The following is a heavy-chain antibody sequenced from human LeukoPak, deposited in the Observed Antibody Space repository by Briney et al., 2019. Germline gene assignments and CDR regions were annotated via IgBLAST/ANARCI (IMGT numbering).Heavy chain of an antibody. V-gene: IGHV3-48*03. CDR2: ISSSGNTI. J-gene: IGHJ4*02. CDR1: GFTFSNYE. D-gene: IGHD3-22*01. Sequence: GGSLRLSCAASGFTFSNYEMNWVRQAPGKGLEWVSYISSSGNTIYHADSVKGRFTISRDNAKNSLYLQMNSLRAEDTAVYYCARGVYDSGGYYHYWRQGTLVTVSS. CDR3: ARGVYDSGGYYHY.